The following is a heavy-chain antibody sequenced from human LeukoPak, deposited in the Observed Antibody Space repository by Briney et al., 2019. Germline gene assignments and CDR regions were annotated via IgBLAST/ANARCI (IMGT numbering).Heavy chain of an antibody. J-gene: IGHJ4*02. V-gene: IGHV4-39*01. CDR2: IHYSGST. CDR3: ASSSGWYNGFDY. Sequence: PSETLSLTCTVSGGSISNSRYYWGWIRQPPGKGLEWIGSIHYSGSTYYDPSLKSRVTISVDTSKNQFSLKLSSVTAADTAVYYCASSSGWYNGFDYWGQGTLVTVSS. D-gene: IGHD6-19*01. CDR1: GGSISNSRYY.